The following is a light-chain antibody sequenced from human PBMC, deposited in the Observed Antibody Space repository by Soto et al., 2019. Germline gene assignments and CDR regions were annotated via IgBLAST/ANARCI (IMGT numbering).Light chain of an antibody. CDR2: RNN. CDR3: AAWDDSLSGWV. V-gene: IGLV1-47*01. J-gene: IGLJ3*02. CDR1: SSNIGSNY. Sequence: QSVLTQPPSASGTPGQRVTISCSGSSSNIGSNYVYWYQQLPGTAPKLLIYRNNQRPSGVPDRFSGSNSGTSASLDISGLRSEDDADYYCAAWDDSLSGWVFGGGTKLTVL.